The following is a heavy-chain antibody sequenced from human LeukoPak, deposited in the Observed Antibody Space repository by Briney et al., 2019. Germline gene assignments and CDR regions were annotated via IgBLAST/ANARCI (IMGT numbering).Heavy chain of an antibody. D-gene: IGHD2-15*01. CDR1: GFTFSSYA. CDR3: ARESLGYCSGGSCCFDY. J-gene: IGHJ4*02. CDR2: ISYDGSNK. Sequence: GGSLRLSCAASGFTFSSYAMHWVRQAPGKGLEWVAVISYDGSNKYYADSVKGRFTISRDNAKNSLYLQMNSLRAEDTAVYYCARESLGYCSGGSCCFDYWGQGTLVTVSS. V-gene: IGHV3-30*04.